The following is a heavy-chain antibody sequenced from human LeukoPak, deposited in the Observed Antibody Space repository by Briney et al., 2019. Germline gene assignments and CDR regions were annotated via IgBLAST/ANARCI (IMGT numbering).Heavy chain of an antibody. Sequence: ASVKVSCKASGYTFTGYYMHRVRQAPGQGLEWMGWINPNSGGTNYAQNFQGRVTMTRDTSISTAYMELSRLRSDDTAVYYCARGYCSGGTCYLVENWLDPWGQGTLVTVSS. CDR1: GYTFTGYY. V-gene: IGHV1-2*02. CDR3: ARGYCSGGTCYLVENWLDP. D-gene: IGHD2-15*01. CDR2: INPNSGGT. J-gene: IGHJ5*02.